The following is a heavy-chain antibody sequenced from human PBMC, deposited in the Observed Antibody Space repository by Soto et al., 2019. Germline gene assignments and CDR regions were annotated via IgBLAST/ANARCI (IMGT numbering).Heavy chain of an antibody. Sequence: KVSCKASGYAFSEYYIHWVRQAPGQGLEWMGWINPDTGDTQYAQRFQGRVTMTRDTSASTAYMELSSLRSEDTAVYYCASPLYWGQGTLVTVSS. CDR2: INPDTGDT. CDR1: GYAFSEYY. V-gene: IGHV1-2*02. J-gene: IGHJ4*02. CDR3: ASPLY.